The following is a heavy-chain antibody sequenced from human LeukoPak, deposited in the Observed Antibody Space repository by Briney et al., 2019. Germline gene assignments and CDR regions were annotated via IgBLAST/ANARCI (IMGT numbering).Heavy chain of an antibody. CDR1: GGSISSGGYY. J-gene: IGHJ6*02. Sequence: SETLSLTCTVSGGSISSGGYYWSWIRQHPGKGLEWIGYIYYSGSTYYNPSLKSRVTISVDTSKNQFSLKLSSVTAADTAVYYCARGGYSYGYGYYYYGMDVWGQGTTVTVSS. D-gene: IGHD5-18*01. CDR2: IYYSGST. V-gene: IGHV4-31*03. CDR3: ARGGYSYGYGYYYYGMDV.